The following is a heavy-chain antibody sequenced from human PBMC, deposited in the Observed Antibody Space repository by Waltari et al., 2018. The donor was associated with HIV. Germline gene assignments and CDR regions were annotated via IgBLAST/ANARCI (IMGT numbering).Heavy chain of an antibody. CDR2: INHNGGGT. D-gene: IGHD6-6*01. CDR1: GYTFTGYY. CDR3: ATALYSSSSAGSIDY. J-gene: IGHJ4*02. V-gene: IGHV1-2*02. Sequence: QVQLVQSGAEVKKPGASVKVSCKASGYTFTGYYMHWVRQAPGQRLEWMGWINHNGGGTNYAQKFKGGVTMTRDTSISTAYLELSRLRSDDTAVYYCATALYSSSSAGSIDYWGQGTLVTVSS.